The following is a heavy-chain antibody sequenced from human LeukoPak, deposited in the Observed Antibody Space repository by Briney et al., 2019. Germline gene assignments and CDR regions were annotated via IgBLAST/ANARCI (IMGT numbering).Heavy chain of an antibody. D-gene: IGHD4-23*01. J-gene: IGHJ3*02. CDR2: IYPGDSDT. CDR1: GYSFTSYW. CDR3: ARLNRGPTVAQDAFDI. Sequence: PGESLKISCKGSGYSFTSYWIGWVRQMPGKGLEWMGIIYPGDSDTRYSPSFQGQVTISADKSISTAYLQWSSLKASDTAMYYCARLNRGPTVAQDAFDIWGQGTMVTVSS. V-gene: IGHV5-51*01.